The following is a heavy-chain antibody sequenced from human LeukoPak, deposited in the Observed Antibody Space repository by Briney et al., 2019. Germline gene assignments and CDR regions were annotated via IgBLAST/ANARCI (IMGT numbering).Heavy chain of an antibody. CDR3: AKDPDGWELLIVHY. J-gene: IGHJ4*02. Sequence: GGSLRLSCAASGFTVSSNYMSWVRQAPGKGLEWVSVIYSGGSTYYADSVKGRFTISRDNSKNTLYLQMNSLRAEDTAVYYCAKDPDGWELLIVHYWGQGTLVTVSS. D-gene: IGHD1-26*01. CDR2: IYSGGST. V-gene: IGHV3-53*01. CDR1: GFTVSSNY.